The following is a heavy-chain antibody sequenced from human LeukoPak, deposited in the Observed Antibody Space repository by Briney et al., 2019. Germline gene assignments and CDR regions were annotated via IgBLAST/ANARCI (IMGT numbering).Heavy chain of an antibody. V-gene: IGHV3-53*01. CDR2: FYTGGST. D-gene: IGHD2/OR15-2a*01. Sequence: PGGSLRLSCAASGFIVSNNYVSWVRQAPGKGLEWVSVFYTGGSTNYADSVKGRFTISRDNSKNTLYLQMNSLRAEDTAVYYCARERIFDYWGQGTLVTVSS. J-gene: IGHJ4*02. CDR1: GFIVSNNY. CDR3: ARERIFDY.